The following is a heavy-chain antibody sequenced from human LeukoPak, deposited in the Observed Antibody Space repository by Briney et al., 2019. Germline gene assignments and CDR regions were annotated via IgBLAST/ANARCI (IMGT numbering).Heavy chain of an antibody. J-gene: IGHJ3*02. CDR3: AKDSRYSGNIKAFDI. CDR2: ISGSGGST. CDR1: GFTFSSYA. Sequence: PGGSLRLSCAASGFTFSSYAMSWVRQAPGKGLEWVSGISGSGGSTNYADSVKGRFTISRDNSKNTLYLQMNSLRAEDTAVYYCAKDSRYSGNIKAFDIWGQGTMVTVPS. D-gene: IGHD1-26*01. V-gene: IGHV3-23*01.